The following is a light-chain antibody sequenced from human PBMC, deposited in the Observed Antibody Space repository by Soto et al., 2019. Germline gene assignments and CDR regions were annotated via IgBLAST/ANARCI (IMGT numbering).Light chain of an antibody. Sequence: DIQMTQSPSTLYGSVGDRVTITCRASQTISSWLAWYQQKPGKAPKVLIYKASTLKSGVPSRFSGSGSGTEFTLTISSLQPDDFATYYCQHYNSYAEAFGQGTKVERK. CDR3: QHYNSYAEA. CDR2: KAS. J-gene: IGKJ1*01. V-gene: IGKV1-5*03. CDR1: QTISSW.